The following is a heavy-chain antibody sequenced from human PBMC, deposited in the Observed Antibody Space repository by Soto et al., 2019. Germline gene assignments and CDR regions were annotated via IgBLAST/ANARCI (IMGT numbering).Heavy chain of an antibody. J-gene: IGHJ6*02. CDR2: ISYDGSNK. CDR1: GFIFSSYG. D-gene: IGHD3-9*01. CDR3: AKDYDILTGYHYMDV. Sequence: QVQLVESGGGVVQPGRSLRLSCAASGFIFSSYGMHWVRQAPGKGLEWVAVISYDGSNKYYADSVKGRFTISRDNSKNTLYLQMNSLRAEDTAVYYCAKDYDILTGYHYMDVWGQGTTVTVSS. V-gene: IGHV3-30*18.